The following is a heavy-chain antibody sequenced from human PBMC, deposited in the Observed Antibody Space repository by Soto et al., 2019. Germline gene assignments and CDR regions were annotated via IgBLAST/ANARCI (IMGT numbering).Heavy chain of an antibody. CDR2: NSYDGSIM. J-gene: IGHJ4*02. CDR1: GFRFGSFA. D-gene: IGHD2-15*01. V-gene: IGHV3-30-3*01. Sequence: PGGSLRLSCAASGFRFGSFAMHWVRQAPGKGLEWVAVNSYDGSIMSYRDSVKGRFTISRDNSKNTLYLQMNSLREEDTAFYYCARLPRSGGEHYWGQGTLVTVSS. CDR3: ARLPRSGGEHY.